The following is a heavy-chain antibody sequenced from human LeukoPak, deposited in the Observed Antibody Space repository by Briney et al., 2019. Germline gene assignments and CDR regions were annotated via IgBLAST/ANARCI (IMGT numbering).Heavy chain of an antibody. V-gene: IGHV3-23*01. J-gene: IGHJ4*02. Sequence: GGSLRLSCAASGSTFSNYPMSWVRQAPGKGLQWVSAISNGGGSAYYADSVKGRFTISRDNSKSTLYLQMNSLRAEDTAIYYCAARPRMPPRFDYWGQGALVTVSS. D-gene: IGHD1-14*01. CDR1: GSTFSNYP. CDR3: AARPRMPPRFDY. CDR2: ISNGGGSA.